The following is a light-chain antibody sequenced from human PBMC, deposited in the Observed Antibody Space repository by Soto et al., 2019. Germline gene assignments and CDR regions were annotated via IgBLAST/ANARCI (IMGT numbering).Light chain of an antibody. Sequence: IQLTQSPSSLSASVGDRVTIACRASQGISSYLAWYQQKPGKAPQLLIYAASTLQSGVPSRFSGSGSGTDFTLTISSLQPEDFVTYYCQQYNSYPWTFGQGTKVE. CDR2: AAS. V-gene: IGKV1-9*01. CDR3: QQYNSYPWT. CDR1: QGISSY. J-gene: IGKJ1*01.